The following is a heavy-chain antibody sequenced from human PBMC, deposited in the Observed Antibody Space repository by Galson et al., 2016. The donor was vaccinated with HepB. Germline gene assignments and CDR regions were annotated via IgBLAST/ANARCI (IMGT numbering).Heavy chain of an antibody. J-gene: IGHJ4*02. Sequence: SLRLSCAASGFTLSTYAMAWVRQAPGRGLDWVSVISGSGDITYSSDSVKGRITISRDTSKNPLNVQKNSLRAEDTAIYYCATSGYTGYDYPYWGQGTLVTVSS. CDR3: ATSGYTGYDYPY. CDR1: GFTLSTYA. CDR2: ISGSGDIT. V-gene: IGHV3-23*01. D-gene: IGHD5-12*01.